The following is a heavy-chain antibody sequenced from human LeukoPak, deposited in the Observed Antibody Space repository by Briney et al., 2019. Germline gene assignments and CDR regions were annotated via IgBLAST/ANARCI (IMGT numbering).Heavy chain of an antibody. Sequence: KVSCKPSGYTFTGYYMHWVRQAPGQGLEWMGWINPNSGGTNYPQKFQGRVTMTRDTSISTANMELSRLRSDDTAVYYCATNGGKASRLYFDYWGQGTLVTVSS. CDR3: ATNGGKASRLYFDY. CDR1: GYTFTGYY. V-gene: IGHV1-2*02. CDR2: INPNSGGT. J-gene: IGHJ4*02. D-gene: IGHD3-16*01.